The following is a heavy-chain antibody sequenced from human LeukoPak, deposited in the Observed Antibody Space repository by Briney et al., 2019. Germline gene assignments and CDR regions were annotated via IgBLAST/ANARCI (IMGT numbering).Heavy chain of an antibody. D-gene: IGHD3-3*01. J-gene: IGHJ5*02. CDR3: ARDRWVTIFGVVTQLNWFDP. V-gene: IGHV1-18*01. Sequence: ASVKVSCKASGYTFTSYVISWVRQAPGQGLEWMGWISAYNGNTNYAQKLQGRVTMTTDTSTSTAYMGLRSLRSDDTAVYYCARDRWVTIFGVVTQLNWFDPWGQGTLVTVSS. CDR1: GYTFTSYV. CDR2: ISAYNGNT.